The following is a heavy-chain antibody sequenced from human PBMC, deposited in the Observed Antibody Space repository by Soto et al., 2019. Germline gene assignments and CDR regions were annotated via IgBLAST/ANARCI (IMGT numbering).Heavy chain of an antibody. V-gene: IGHV1-18*04. CDR3: ARWPGRVRDFGGPFDY. CDR1: GEFFTTYG. J-gene: IGHJ4*02. Sequence: HVELVQSGAEVKNPGASVTVSCKASGEFFTTYGISWGRQAPGQGLEWMGWSSTYSTNTNYAPKFQGRLLLTTDTSPNTAHIELRSLRPDDKAEYYCARWPGRVRDFGGPFDYWGQGSLVTGSP. D-gene: IGHD4-17*01. CDR2: SSTYSTNT.